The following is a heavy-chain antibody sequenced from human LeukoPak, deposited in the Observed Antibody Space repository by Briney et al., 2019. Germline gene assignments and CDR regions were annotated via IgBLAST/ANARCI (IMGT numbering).Heavy chain of an antibody. J-gene: IGHJ4*02. CDR2: IYYSGST. Sequence: SETLSLTCSVSGGSISSYYWSWFRQPPGKGLPWVGYIYYSGSTNYNPSLKSRVTISVDTSKNQFSLKLSSVTAADTAVYYCARLVYSSSGSYFDYWGQGTLVTVSS. V-gene: IGHV4-59*01. CDR1: GGSISSYY. D-gene: IGHD6-13*01. CDR3: ARLVYSSSGSYFDY.